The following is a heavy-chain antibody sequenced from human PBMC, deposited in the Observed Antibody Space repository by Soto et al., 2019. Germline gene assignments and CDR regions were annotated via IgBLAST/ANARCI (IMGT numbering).Heavy chain of an antibody. CDR1: GYTFTSYY. D-gene: IGHD5-12*01. CDR2: INPSGGST. CDR3: ARVEEMATITLDY. J-gene: IGHJ4*02. V-gene: IGHV1-46*01. Sequence: AXVKVSCKASGYTFTSYYMPWVRQAPGQGLEWMGIINPSGGSTSYAQKFQGRVTMTRDTSTSTVYMELSSLRSEDTAMYYCARVEEMATITLDYWGQGTLVTVSS.